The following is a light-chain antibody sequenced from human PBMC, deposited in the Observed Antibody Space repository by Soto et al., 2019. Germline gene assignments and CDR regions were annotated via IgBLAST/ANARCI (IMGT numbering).Light chain of an antibody. CDR1: QSINIY. CDR3: QQSYQTPLT. J-gene: IGKJ4*01. V-gene: IGKV1-39*01. CDR2: AAS. Sequence: DIQMTQSPSSLSASVGDKITLTCRASQSINIYLNWYQQKPEKAPKLLIHAASNLQSGVPSRFSGSGSGTDLTLTISTLQPEDFATYFCQQSYQTPLTFAGGTKVEIK.